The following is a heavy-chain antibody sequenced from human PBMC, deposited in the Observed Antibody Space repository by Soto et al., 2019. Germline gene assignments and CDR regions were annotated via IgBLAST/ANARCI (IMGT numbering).Heavy chain of an antibody. V-gene: IGHV4-34*01. CDR1: GGSFSGYQ. D-gene: IGHD3-10*01. CDR2: INDSGNI. CDR3: ARGLILWFGELSRRGGYYYYMDV. Sequence: QVQLQQWGAGLLKPSETLSLTCAVYGGSFSGYQWSWIRQTPGKGLEWIGEINDSGNINYNPSLKIRVTIVLDTPKKQISLKLSSVTAADSAVYYCARGLILWFGELSRRGGYYYYMDVWGKGNTVTVSS. J-gene: IGHJ6*03.